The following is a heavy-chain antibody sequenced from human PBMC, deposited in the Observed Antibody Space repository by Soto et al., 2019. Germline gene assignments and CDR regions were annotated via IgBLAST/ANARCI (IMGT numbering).Heavy chain of an antibody. CDR3: ARDLPYYYDSSGYLDY. V-gene: IGHV3-21*01. CDR1: GFTFSSYS. D-gene: IGHD3-22*01. CDR2: ISSSSSYI. Sequence: GGSLRLSCAASGFTFSSYSMNWVRQAPGKGLEWVSSISSSSSYIYYADSVKGRFTISRDNAKNSLYLQMNSLRAEDTAVYYCARDLPYYYDSSGYLDYWGQGTLVTVSS. J-gene: IGHJ4*02.